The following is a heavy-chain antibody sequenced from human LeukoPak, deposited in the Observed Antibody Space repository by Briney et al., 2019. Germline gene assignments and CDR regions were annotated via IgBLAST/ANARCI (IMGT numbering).Heavy chain of an antibody. CDR1: GFTFSSYG. D-gene: IGHD6-19*01. V-gene: IGHV3-33*08. CDR3: ARVGYNSGWYEY. CDR2: LWEDGTNI. Sequence: GGSLRLSCTASGFTFSSYGMSWVRQAPGKGLEWVAALWEDGTNIRYADSVKGRFTISRDNSKKTLYLQMNSLRAEDTAVYYCARVGYNSGWYEYWGQGTLVTVSS. J-gene: IGHJ4*02.